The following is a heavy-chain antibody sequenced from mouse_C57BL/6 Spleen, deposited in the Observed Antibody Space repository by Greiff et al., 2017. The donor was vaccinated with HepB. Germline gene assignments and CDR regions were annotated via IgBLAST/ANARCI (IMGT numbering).Heavy chain of an antibody. J-gene: IGHJ1*03. Sequence: DVHLVESGGGLVKPGGSLKLSCAASGFTFSSYAMSWVRQTPEKRLEWVATISDGGSYTYYPDNVKGRFTISRDNAKNNLYLQMSHLKSEDTAMYYCAREDYGSRTGYFDVWGTGTTVTVSS. CDR3: AREDYGSRTGYFDV. D-gene: IGHD1-1*01. CDR1: GFTFSSYA. V-gene: IGHV5-4*01. CDR2: ISDGGSYT.